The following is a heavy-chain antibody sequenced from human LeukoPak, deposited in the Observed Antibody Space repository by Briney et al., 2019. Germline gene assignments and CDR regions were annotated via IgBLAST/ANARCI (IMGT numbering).Heavy chain of an antibody. Sequence: GGSLRLSCAASGFTFSSYGMHWVRQAPGKGLEWVAFIRYDGSNKYYADSVKGRFTISRDNSKNTLYLQMNSLRAEDTAVYYCARAIVSSGPDWYFDLWGRGTLVTVSS. J-gene: IGHJ2*01. CDR2: IRYDGSNK. CDR3: ARAIVSSGPDWYFDL. V-gene: IGHV3-30*02. CDR1: GFTFSSYG. D-gene: IGHD3-22*01.